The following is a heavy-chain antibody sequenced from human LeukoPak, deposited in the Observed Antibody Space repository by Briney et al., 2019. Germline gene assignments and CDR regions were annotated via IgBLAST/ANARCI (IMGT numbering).Heavy chain of an antibody. CDR1: GYSISSGYY. D-gene: IGHD1-7*01. J-gene: IGHJ4*02. CDR2: IYHSGST. CDR3: ARLDWNYPDY. Sequence: SETLSLTRAVSGYSISSGYYWGWIRQPPGKGLEWIGSIYHSGSTYYNPSLKSRVTISVDTSKNQFSLKLSSVTAADTAVYYCARLDWNYPDYWGQGTLVTVSS. V-gene: IGHV4-38-2*01.